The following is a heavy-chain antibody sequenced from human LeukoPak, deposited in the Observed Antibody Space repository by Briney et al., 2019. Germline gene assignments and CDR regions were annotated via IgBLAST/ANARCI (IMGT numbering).Heavy chain of an antibody. V-gene: IGHV1-8*01. J-gene: IGHJ6*01. Sequence: ASVKVSCTASGYTFTSYDINWVRQATGQGLEWMGWMNTNSGNTGYAQKFQGRVTMTRNYSISTAYMALSSLRSEAPAVYYCTRAPGRYYYCGMDVWGQGTTVTASS. CDR3: TRAPGRYYYCGMDV. D-gene: IGHD3-10*01. CDR1: GYTFTSYD. CDR2: MNTNSGNT.